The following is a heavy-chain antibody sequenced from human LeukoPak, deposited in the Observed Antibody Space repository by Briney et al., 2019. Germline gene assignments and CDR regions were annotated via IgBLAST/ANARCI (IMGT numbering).Heavy chain of an antibody. V-gene: IGHV4-38-2*02. Sequence: SETLSLTCSVSGYSISSAYYWGWIRQPPGKGLEWIGTMYHSGSTNYNPSLKSRVTISVDTSKNQFSLKLSSVTAADTALYYCARDLMPRRSYHLDAFDIWGQGTMVTVSS. D-gene: IGHD3-10*01. CDR1: GYSISSAYY. J-gene: IGHJ3*02. CDR2: MYHSGST. CDR3: ARDLMPRRSYHLDAFDI.